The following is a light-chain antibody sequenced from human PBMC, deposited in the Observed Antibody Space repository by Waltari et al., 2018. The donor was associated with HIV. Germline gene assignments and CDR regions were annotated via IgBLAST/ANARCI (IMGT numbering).Light chain of an antibody. CDR1: SSNIGAGYH. CDR2: GNS. J-gene: IGLJ1*01. CDR3: QSHDSSLSGYV. Sequence: QSVLTQPPSVSGAPGQRVTISCTGSSSNIGAGYHVHWYQQLPGTAPKLLISGNSNRPAVVPDRFSGSKSGTSASLAITGLQAEDEADYYCQSHDSSLSGYVFGTGTKVTVL. V-gene: IGLV1-40*01.